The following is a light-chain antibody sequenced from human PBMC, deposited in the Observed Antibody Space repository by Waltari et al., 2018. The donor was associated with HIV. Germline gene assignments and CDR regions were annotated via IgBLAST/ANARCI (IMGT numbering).Light chain of an antibody. CDR1: QSVLYSSNNKNY. CDR3: QQYYSTPWT. V-gene: IGKV4-1*01. J-gene: IGKJ1*01. CDR2: WAS. Sequence: DIVMTRSSDSLAVSLGERATIHCKSSQSVLYSSNNKNYLAWYQQKPGQPPKLLIYWASTRESGVPDRFSGSGSGTDFTLTISSLQAEDVAVYYCQQYYSTPWTFGQGTKVEIK.